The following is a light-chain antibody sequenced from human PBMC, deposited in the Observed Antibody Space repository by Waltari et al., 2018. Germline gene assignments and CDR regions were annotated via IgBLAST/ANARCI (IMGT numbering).Light chain of an antibody. V-gene: IGKV1-5*03. CDR2: KAS. Sequence: DIQMTQSPSTLSASVGDRVTITCRASQSINSWLAWYQQKPGKAPKVLIYKASNLESDVPSRFSGSGSGTEFTLTISSLQPDDFATYYCQQYGTYLYTFGRGTKLEIK. CDR1: QSINSW. CDR3: QQYGTYLYT. J-gene: IGKJ2*01.